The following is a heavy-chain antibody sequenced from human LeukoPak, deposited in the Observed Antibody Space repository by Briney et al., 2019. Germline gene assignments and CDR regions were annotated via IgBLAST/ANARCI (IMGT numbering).Heavy chain of an antibody. Sequence: PGGSLRLSCAASGFTFSSYAMSWVRQAPGKGLEWVSAISGSGGSTYYADSVKGRFTISRDNSKNTLYLQMNSLRAEDTAVYYCAKRASSSWYWKSFFDYWGQGTLVTVSS. J-gene: IGHJ4*02. CDR1: GFTFSSYA. CDR2: ISGSGGST. V-gene: IGHV3-23*01. D-gene: IGHD6-13*01. CDR3: AKRASSSWYWKSFFDY.